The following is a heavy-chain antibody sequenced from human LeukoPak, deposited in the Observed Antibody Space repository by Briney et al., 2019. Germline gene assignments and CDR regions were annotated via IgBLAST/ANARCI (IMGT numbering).Heavy chain of an antibody. D-gene: IGHD5-12*01. J-gene: IGHJ3*02. V-gene: IGHV4-61*01. CDR3: ARHSRSGYSGYENAFDI. CDR2: IYYSGST. CDR1: GGSVSSGFYY. Sequence: SSETLSLTCTVSGGSVSSGFYYWSWIRQPPGKALEWIGYIYYSGSTNYNPSLKSRVTISVDTSKNQFSLKLSSVTAADTAVYYCARHSRSGYSGYENAFDIWGQGTMVTVSS.